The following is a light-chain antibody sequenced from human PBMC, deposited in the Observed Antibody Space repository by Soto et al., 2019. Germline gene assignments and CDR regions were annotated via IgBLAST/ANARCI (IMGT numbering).Light chain of an antibody. Sequence: QAVMTQPPSASGTPGQRVTISCSGSSSNIGSNTVNWYQQLPGTAPKLLIYSNNQQPSGGPDRFSGAKSGTSASLAISGLQSEEEAAYYCASWDDSLYGQVFGTGTKVTVL. V-gene: IGLV1-44*01. CDR2: SNN. J-gene: IGLJ1*01. CDR3: ASWDDSLYGQV. CDR1: SSNIGSNT.